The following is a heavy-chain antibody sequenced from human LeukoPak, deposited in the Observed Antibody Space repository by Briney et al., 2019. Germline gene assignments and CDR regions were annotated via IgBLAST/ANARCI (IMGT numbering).Heavy chain of an antibody. J-gene: IGHJ4*02. CDR3: ARDVGWGIATN. Sequence: GGSLRLSCAASGFTLSVYWMTWIRQPPGKGLEWVANIKQDGSEKQYVDSVKGRFTISRDNAKDSLYLRMNSLRAEDTAVYYCARDVGWGIATNWGQGTLVTVSS. D-gene: IGHD6-13*01. CDR2: IKQDGSEK. CDR1: GFTLSVYW. V-gene: IGHV3-7*01.